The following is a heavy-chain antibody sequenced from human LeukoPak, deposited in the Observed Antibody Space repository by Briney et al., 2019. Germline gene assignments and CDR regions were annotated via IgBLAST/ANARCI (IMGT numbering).Heavy chain of an antibody. CDR1: GGTFSSYA. CDR3: ARGPYCSGGSCHRELDY. CDR2: IIPILGIA. V-gene: IGHV1-69*04. D-gene: IGHD2-15*01. J-gene: IGHJ4*02. Sequence: GSSVKVSCKASGGTFSSYAISWVRQAPGQGLEWMGRIIPILGIANYAQKFQGRVTITADKSTSTAYMELSSLRSEDTAVYYCARGPYCSGGSCHRELDYWGQGTLVTVSS.